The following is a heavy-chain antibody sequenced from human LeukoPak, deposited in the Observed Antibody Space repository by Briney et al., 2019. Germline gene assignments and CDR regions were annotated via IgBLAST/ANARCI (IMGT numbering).Heavy chain of an antibody. Sequence: PGRSLRLSRAASGFTFSSYGMHWGRQAPGKGREWVAVIWYDGSNKYYADSVKGRFTISRDNSKNTLYLQINSLRAEDTAVYYCAKEDRIVGATLFDYWGQGTLVTVSS. J-gene: IGHJ4*02. CDR1: GFTFSSYG. V-gene: IGHV3-33*06. CDR3: AKEDRIVGATLFDY. D-gene: IGHD1-26*01. CDR2: IWYDGSNK.